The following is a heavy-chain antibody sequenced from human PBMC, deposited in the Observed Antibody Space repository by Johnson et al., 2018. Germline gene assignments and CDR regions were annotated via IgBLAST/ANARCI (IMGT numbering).Heavy chain of an antibody. D-gene: IGHD6-13*01. J-gene: IGHJ4*02. CDR2: ISSVSGPI. V-gene: IGHV3-21*06. CDR1: EFSFSSYS. Sequence: VQLVQSGGGLVDPGGSLRLSCVASEFSFSSYSMNWVRQAPGKGLEWVSAISSVSGPIYYAESMKGRFTISRDNAKNSVYLQMNSLRREDTAVYYCAGGAAAIDYWGQGTLVTVSS. CDR3: AGGAAAIDY.